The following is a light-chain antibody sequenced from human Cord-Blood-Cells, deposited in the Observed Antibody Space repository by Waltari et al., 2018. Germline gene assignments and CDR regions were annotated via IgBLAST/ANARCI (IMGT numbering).Light chain of an antibody. V-gene: IGKV3-15*01. CDR1: QSVSSN. Sequence: EIVMTQSPHTLSVSPGARATRTRRASQSVSSNLAWYQQTPGQAPRLLIYGAFTRATGIPARDSGSGSGREFTLTIRSLQSEDFAVYYCQQYNNWPALTFGGRIKVGIK. J-gene: IGKJ4*01. CDR3: QQYNNWPALT. CDR2: GAF.